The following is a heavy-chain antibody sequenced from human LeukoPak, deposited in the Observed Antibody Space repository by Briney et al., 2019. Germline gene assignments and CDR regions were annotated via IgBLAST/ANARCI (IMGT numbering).Heavy chain of an antibody. CDR3: KWELLQGTRYFDY. CDR1: GGSFSGYY. V-gene: IGHV4-34*01. Sequence: PSETLSLTCAVYGGSFSGYYCSWVRQPPGKGLEWIGGINHSGSTNYNPSLQSRVTISVDTSKNQFSLQLSSVTAADTAVYYCKWELLQGTRYFDYWGQGTLVTVSS. J-gene: IGHJ4*02. CDR2: INHSGST. D-gene: IGHD1-26*01.